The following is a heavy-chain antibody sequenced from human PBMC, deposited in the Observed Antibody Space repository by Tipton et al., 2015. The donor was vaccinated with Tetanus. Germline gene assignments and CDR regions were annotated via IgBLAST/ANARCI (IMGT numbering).Heavy chain of an antibody. CDR2: IYESGDT. V-gene: IGHV4-39*01. CDR1: GGSIRGGTFY. D-gene: IGHD3-3*01. Sequence: TLSLTCTVSGGSIRGGTFYWGWIRQPPGKGLEWIGSIYESGDTYSIPSLKSRVTISVDTSKNQFSLNLNSMAAADTGVYYCARHQSGYVTPFYYWGQGNLVTVSS. CDR3: ARHQSGYVTPFYY. J-gene: IGHJ4*02.